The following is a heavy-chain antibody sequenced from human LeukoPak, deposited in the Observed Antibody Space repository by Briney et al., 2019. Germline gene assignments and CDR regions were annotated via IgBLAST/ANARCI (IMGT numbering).Heavy chain of an antibody. CDR2: IYYSGST. D-gene: IGHD1-26*01. Sequence: SETLSLTCTVSGGSISSYYWSWIRQPPGKGLEWIGYIYYSGSTNYNPSLKSRVTISVDTSKNQFSLKLSSVTAADTAVYYCARDGADSGSYFDFDYWGQGTLVTVSS. CDR3: ARDGADSGSYFDFDY. V-gene: IGHV4-59*01. J-gene: IGHJ4*02. CDR1: GGSISSYY.